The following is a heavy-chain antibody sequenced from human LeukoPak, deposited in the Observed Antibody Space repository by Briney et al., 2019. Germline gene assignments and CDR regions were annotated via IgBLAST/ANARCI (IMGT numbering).Heavy chain of an antibody. V-gene: IGHV1-69*04. Sequence: ASVKVSCKASGGTFSSYAISWVRQAPGQGLEWMGRIIPILGIANYAQRFQGRVTITADKSTSTAYMELSSLRSEDTAVYYCARAVRDDAFDIWGQGTMVTVSS. J-gene: IGHJ3*02. CDR1: GGTFSSYA. CDR3: ARAVRDDAFDI. D-gene: IGHD3-10*01. CDR2: IIPILGIA.